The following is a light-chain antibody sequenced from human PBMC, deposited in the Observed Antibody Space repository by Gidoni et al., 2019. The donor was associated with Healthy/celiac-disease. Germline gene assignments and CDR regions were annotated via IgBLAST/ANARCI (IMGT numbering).Light chain of an antibody. CDR2: GAS. J-gene: IGKJ3*01. CDR3: QQYNNWPRTFT. V-gene: IGKV3-15*01. CDR1: QSVSSN. Sequence: ELVMTQSPATLSVSPGERATLSCRASQSVSSNLAWYQQKPGQAPRLLIYGASTRATGIPARFSGSGSGTEFTLTISSLQSEDFAVYYCQQYNNWPRTFTVXPXTKVDIK.